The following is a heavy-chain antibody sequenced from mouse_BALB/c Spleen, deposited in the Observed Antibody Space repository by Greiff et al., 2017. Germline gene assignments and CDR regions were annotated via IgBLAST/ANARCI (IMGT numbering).Heavy chain of an antibody. Sequence: VQLVESGPGLVAPSQTLSITCTVSGFSLTGYGVNWVRQPPGQGLEWLGMIWGDGSTDYNSALNSRLSITKDNSTGQMFLRMNSLQTDDTARYSCARDMGRCYFDYWGQGTTLTVSS. J-gene: IGHJ2*01. CDR3: ARDMGRCYFDY. CDR1: GFSLTGYG. V-gene: IGHV2-6-7*01. CDR2: IWGDGST. D-gene: IGHD4-1*01.